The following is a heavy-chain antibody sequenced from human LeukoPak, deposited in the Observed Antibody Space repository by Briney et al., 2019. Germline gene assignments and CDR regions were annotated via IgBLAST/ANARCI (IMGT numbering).Heavy chain of an antibody. CDR2: INAGNGNT. Sequence: ASVKVSCKASGYTFTSYGISWVRQAPGQRLEWMGWINAGNGNTKYSQKFQGRVTITRDTSASTAYMELSSLRSEDTAVYYCARDPDDGVFDYWGQGTLVTVSS. D-gene: IGHD3-10*01. CDR1: GYTFTSYG. J-gene: IGHJ4*02. CDR3: ARDPDDGVFDY. V-gene: IGHV1-3*01.